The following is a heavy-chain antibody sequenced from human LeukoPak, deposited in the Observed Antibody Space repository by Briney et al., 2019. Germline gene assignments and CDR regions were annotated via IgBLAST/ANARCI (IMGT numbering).Heavy chain of an antibody. CDR1: GFTFSSYA. CDR2: ISSNGGST. J-gene: IGHJ4*02. V-gene: IGHV3-64D*06. Sequence: TGRSLRLSCAASGFTFSSYAMHWVRQAPGKGLEYVSAISSNGGSTYYADSVKGRFTISRDNSKNTLYLQMSSLRAEDTAVYYCVKEGGKLWFGELDYWGQGTLVTVSS. CDR3: VKEGGKLWFGELDY. D-gene: IGHD3-10*01.